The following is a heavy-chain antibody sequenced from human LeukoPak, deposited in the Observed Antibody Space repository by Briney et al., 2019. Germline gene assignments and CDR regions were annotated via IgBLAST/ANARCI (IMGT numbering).Heavy chain of an antibody. CDR3: ARDGHFCGGDCLDAFDI. V-gene: IGHV1-2*02. J-gene: IGHJ3*02. CDR2: INPNNGVT. D-gene: IGHD2-21*02. CDR1: GFPFNGYY. Sequence: ASVKVSCKTSGFPFNGYYIHWVRQAPGQGLEWMGWINPNNGVTNYAQKFQDRVTMTRDTPISTPYMELNRLRSDDTAFYYCARDGHFCGGDCLDAFDIWGQGTMVSVSS.